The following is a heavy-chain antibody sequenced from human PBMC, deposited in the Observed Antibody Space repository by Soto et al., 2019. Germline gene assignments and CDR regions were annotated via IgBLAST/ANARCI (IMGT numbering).Heavy chain of an antibody. Sequence: SETLSLTCTVSGGSVSSGSYYWSWIRQPPGKGLEWIGYIYYSGSTNYNPSLRSRVTISVDTSKNQFSLKLSSVTAADTAVYYCARRPGAGKQELLGGPRGYYYGMDVWGQGTTVTVSS. V-gene: IGHV4-61*01. CDR3: ARRPGAGKQELLGGPRGYYYGMDV. J-gene: IGHJ6*02. D-gene: IGHD2-21*01. CDR2: IYYSGST. CDR1: GGSVSSGSYY.